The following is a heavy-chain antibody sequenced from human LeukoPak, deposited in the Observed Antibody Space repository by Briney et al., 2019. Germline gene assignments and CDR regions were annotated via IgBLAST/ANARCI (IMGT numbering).Heavy chain of an antibody. Sequence: GGSLRLSCAASGFTFSSYAMHWVRQAPGKGLEWVAVISYDGSNKYYADSVKGRFTISRDNSKNTLYLQMNSLRAEDTAVYYCGRGGDVVVAAICSWFDPWGQGTLVTVSS. CDR2: ISYDGSNK. J-gene: IGHJ5*02. V-gene: IGHV3-30-3*01. CDR3: GRGGDVVVAAICSWFDP. CDR1: GFTFSSYA. D-gene: IGHD2-15*01.